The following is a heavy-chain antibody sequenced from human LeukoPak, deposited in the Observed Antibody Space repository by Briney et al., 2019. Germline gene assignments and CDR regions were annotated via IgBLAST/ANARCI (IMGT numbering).Heavy chain of an antibody. Sequence: PGGSLRLSCAASGFTFSSFTMAWVRQAPGKGLEWVSAILGAGSNTYYADSVKGRFTISRDNSRNTLYLQMSSLRAEDTAVYYCARVTMVAAASYNWFVPWGQGTLVTVSS. CDR3: ARVTMVAAASYNWFVP. J-gene: IGHJ5*02. CDR1: GFTFSSFT. CDR2: ILGAGSNT. V-gene: IGHV3-23*01. D-gene: IGHD2-15*01.